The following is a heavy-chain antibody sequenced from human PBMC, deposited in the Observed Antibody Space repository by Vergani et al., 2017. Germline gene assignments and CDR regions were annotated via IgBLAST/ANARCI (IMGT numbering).Heavy chain of an antibody. V-gene: IGHV4-34*01. CDR3: ARGRKVLKRYYFDY. CDR1: GGSFSGYY. D-gene: IGHD3-3*01. Sequence: QVQLQQWGAGLLKPSETLSLTCAVYGGSFSGYYWSWIRQPPGKGLEWIGEINHSGSTNYNPSLKSRVNISVDTSKNQFSLKLSSVTAADTAVYYCARGRKVLKRYYFDYWGQGTLVTVSS. J-gene: IGHJ4*02. CDR2: INHSGST.